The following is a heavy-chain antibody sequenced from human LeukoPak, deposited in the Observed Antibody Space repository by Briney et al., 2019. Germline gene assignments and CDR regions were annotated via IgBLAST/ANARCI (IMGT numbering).Heavy chain of an antibody. CDR1: GYTFTSYD. CDR2: MNPNSGNT. CDR3: ARGQESSYCDTLTGYSQDGRYNWFDP. V-gene: IGHV1-8*01. Sequence: ASVKVSCKASGYTFTSYDINWVRQATGQGLEWMGWMNPNSGNTGYAQKFQGRVTMARNTSISTAYMELSSLRSEDTAVYYCARGQESSYCDTLTGYSQDGRYNWFDPWGQGTLVTVSS. J-gene: IGHJ5*02. D-gene: IGHD3-9*01.